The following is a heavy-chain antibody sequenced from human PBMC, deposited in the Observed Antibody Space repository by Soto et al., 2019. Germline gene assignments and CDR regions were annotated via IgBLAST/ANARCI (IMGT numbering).Heavy chain of an antibody. Sequence: SVKVSCKASGFTFTSSAMQWVRQARGQRLEWIGWIVVGSGNTNYAQKFQERVTITRDMSTSTAYMELSSLRSEDTAVYYCATDPRNPWQHWGQGTLVTVSS. CDR1: GFTFTSSA. CDR2: IVVGSGNT. CDR3: ATDPRNPWQH. D-gene: IGHD1-1*01. V-gene: IGHV1-58*02. J-gene: IGHJ1*01.